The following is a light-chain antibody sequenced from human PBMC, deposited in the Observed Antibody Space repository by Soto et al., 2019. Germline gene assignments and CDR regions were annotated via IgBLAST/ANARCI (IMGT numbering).Light chain of an antibody. CDR2: GAS. CDR3: QQYNNWPFT. Sequence: EIVMTQYPATLSVSPGERATLSCRASQSVSSNLAWYQQKPGQAPRLLIYGASTRATGIPARFSGSGSGTEFTLTISSLQSEDFEVYYCQQYNNWPFTFGPGTKVDIK. J-gene: IGKJ3*01. CDR1: QSVSSN. V-gene: IGKV3-15*01.